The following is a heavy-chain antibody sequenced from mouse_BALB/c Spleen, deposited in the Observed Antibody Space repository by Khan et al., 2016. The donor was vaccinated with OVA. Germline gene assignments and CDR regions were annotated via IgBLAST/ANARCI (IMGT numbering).Heavy chain of an antibody. CDR3: ARGGSAGPAWFTY. Sequence: EVQLQESGPGLVKPSQSLSLTCSVTGYSITNGYFWNWIRQFPGNNLEWMGYIRYDGTTNYNPSLKNRISLTRDTSKNQFFLNLNSVTPDDTATDYCARGGSAGPAWFTYWGQGTLVTVSA. J-gene: IGHJ3*01. CDR1: GYSITNGYF. D-gene: IGHD6-1*01. CDR2: IRYDGTT. V-gene: IGHV3-6*02.